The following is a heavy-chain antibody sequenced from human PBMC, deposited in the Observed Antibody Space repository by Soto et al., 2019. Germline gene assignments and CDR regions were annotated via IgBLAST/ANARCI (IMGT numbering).Heavy chain of an antibody. V-gene: IGHV1-69*04. CDR3: AREGVAAAPSSYYYYMDG. CDR1: GGTFSSYT. D-gene: IGHD6-13*01. Sequence: SVKVSCKASGGTFSSYTISWVRQAPGQGLEWMGRIIPILGIANYAQKFQGRVTITADKSTSTAYMELSSLRSEDTAVYYCAREGVAAAPSSYYYYMDGWGKGTTVTVSS. J-gene: IGHJ6*03. CDR2: IIPILGIA.